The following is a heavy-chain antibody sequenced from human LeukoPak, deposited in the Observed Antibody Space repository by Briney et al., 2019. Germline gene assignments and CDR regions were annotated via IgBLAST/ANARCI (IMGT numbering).Heavy chain of an antibody. CDR1: GYTLTELS. D-gene: IGHD6-19*01. Sequence: ASVKVSCKVSGYTLTELSMHWVRQAPGKGLEWMGGFDPEDGETVYAQKFQGRVTMTEDTSTDTAYMELSSLRSEDTAVYYCATNPSSGWYLDYWGQGTLVTVPS. J-gene: IGHJ4*02. CDR3: ATNPSSGWYLDY. V-gene: IGHV1-24*01. CDR2: FDPEDGET.